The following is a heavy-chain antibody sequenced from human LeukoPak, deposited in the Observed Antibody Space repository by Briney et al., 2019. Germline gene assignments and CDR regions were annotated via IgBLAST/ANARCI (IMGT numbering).Heavy chain of an antibody. J-gene: IGHJ4*02. Sequence: TGGSLRLSCAASRFTFSSYWMSWVRQAPGKGLEWVANIKQDGSEKYYVDSVKGRFTISRDNAKNSLYLQMNSLRAEDKAVYFCARDALLYDFWSGYPPAFDYWGQGTLVTVSS. CDR1: RFTFSSYW. CDR3: ARDALLYDFWSGYPPAFDY. D-gene: IGHD3-3*01. V-gene: IGHV3-7*01. CDR2: IKQDGSEK.